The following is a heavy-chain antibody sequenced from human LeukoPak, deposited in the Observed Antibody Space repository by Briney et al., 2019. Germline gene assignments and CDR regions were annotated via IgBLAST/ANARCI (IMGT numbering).Heavy chain of an antibody. D-gene: IGHD4-17*01. CDR1: GFTFSSYW. CDR3: ARGTDDYADY. V-gene: IGHV3-21*01. J-gene: IGHJ4*02. Sequence: GGSLRLSCAASGFTFSSYWMSWVRQAPGQGLEWVSSITRGSIYTFYADSVKGRFAISRDNAKNSLYLQMNSLRAEDTAVYYCARGTDDYADYWGQGTLVTVSS. CDR2: ITRGSIYT.